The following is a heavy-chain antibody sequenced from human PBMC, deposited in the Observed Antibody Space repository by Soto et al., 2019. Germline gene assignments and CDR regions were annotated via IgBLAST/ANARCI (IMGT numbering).Heavy chain of an antibody. V-gene: IGHV3-33*01. CDR3: ATEPRYFDY. CDR2: IWYDGSNK. J-gene: IGHJ4*02. Sequence: QVQLVESGGGVVQPGRSLRLSCAASGFTFSTYGMHWVRQAPGKGLEWVAVIWYDGSNKYYADSVKGRFTISRDNSKNTLYLKLNSIKAEDTAVYYCATEPRYFDYWGQGTLVTVSS. CDR1: GFTFSTYG. D-gene: IGHD6-6*01.